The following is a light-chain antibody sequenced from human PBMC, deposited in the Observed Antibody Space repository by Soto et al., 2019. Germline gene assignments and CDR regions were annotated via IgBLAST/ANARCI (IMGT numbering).Light chain of an antibody. J-gene: IGLJ3*02. CDR1: SSNIGSNT. Sequence: QSVLTQPPSASGNPGQRVTISCSGSSSNIGSNTVNWYQQLPGTAPKLLIYSNNQRPSGVPDRFSGSKSGTSASLAISGLQSEDEADYYCAAWDGSLNGWVFGGGTKLTVL. V-gene: IGLV1-44*01. CDR2: SNN. CDR3: AAWDGSLNGWV.